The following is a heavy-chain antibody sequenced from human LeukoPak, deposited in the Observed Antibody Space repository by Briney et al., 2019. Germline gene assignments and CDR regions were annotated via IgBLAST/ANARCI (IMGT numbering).Heavy chain of an antibody. CDR2: IYPSGGT. J-gene: IGHJ6*03. D-gene: IGHD4-17*01. CDR3: ARSGTATSFYYYYYMDV. V-gene: IGHV4-4*07. Sequence: SETLSLTCTVSGGSISSYYWSWIRQPAGKGLEWIGRIYPSGGTNYNPSLKSRVTISVNTSKNQFSLKLSSVTAADTAVYYCARSGTATSFYYYYYMDVWGKGTTVTVSS. CDR1: GGSISSYY.